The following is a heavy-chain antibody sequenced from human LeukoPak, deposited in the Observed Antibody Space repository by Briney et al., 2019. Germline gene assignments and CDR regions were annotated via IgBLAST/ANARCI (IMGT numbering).Heavy chain of an antibody. J-gene: IGHJ6*02. V-gene: IGHV1-69*04. CDR1: GGTFSSYA. Sequence: ASVKVSCKASGGTFSSYAISWVRQAPGQGLEWMGRIIPILGIANYAQKFQGRVTITADKSTSTAYMELSSLRSEDTAVYYCARSVLRSLEWFRWEAMDVWGQGTTVTVSS. CDR2: IIPILGIA. CDR3: ARSVLRSLEWFRWEAMDV. D-gene: IGHD3-3*01.